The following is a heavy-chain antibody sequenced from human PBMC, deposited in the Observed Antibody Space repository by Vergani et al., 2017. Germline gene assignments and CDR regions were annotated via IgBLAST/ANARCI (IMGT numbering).Heavy chain of an antibody. V-gene: IGHV1-2*02. CDR1: GYTFTGYY. CDR3: ARGQGVQLWSLNWFDP. Sequence: QVQLVQSGAEVKKPGASVKVSCKASGYTFTGYYMHWVRQAPGQGLAWMGWINPNSGGTNCAQKFQGRVTMTGDTAIRTAYMELSRLRSGDTAVYYCARGQGVQLWSLNWFDPWGQGTRVTVSS. D-gene: IGHD5-18*01. CDR2: INPNSGGT. J-gene: IGHJ5*02.